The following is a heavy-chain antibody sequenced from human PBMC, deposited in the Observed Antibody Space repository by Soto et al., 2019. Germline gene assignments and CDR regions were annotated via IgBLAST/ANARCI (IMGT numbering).Heavy chain of an antibody. CDR1: GGSFSGYY. Sequence: PSETLSLTCAVYGGSFSGYYWSWIRQPPGKGLEWIGEINHSGSTNYNPSIKSRVTISVDTSKNQFSLKLSSVTAADTVVYYCAREINYQGGYYYYMDVWGKGTTVTVSS. D-gene: IGHD4-4*01. CDR2: INHSGST. J-gene: IGHJ6*03. V-gene: IGHV4-34*01. CDR3: AREINYQGGYYYYMDV.